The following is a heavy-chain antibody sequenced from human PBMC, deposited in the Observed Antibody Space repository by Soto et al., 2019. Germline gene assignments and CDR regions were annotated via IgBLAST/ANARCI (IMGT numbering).Heavy chain of an antibody. D-gene: IGHD2-15*01. CDR1: GFTFSSYG. CDR2: ISYDGSNK. J-gene: IGHJ4*02. CDR3: ASPGIVDY. V-gene: IGHV3-30*03. Sequence: GGSLRLSCAASGFTFSSYGMHWVRQAPGKGLEWVAFISYDGSNKYYADSVKGLFTISRDNSKNTLYLQMNSLRAEDTAVYYCASPGIVDYWGQGTLVTVSS.